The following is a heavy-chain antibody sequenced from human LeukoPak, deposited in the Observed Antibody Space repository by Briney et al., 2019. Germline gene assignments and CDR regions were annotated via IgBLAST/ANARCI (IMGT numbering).Heavy chain of an antibody. D-gene: IGHD1-26*01. CDR1: GGSISSSSYY. CDR3: ARPSSGSYYGSDY. J-gene: IGHJ4*02. Sequence: SETLSLTCTVSGGSISSSSYYWGWIRQPPGKGLEWIGSIYYSGSTYYNPSLKGRVTISVDTSKNQFSLKLSSVTAADTAVYYCARPSSGSYYGSDYWGQGTLVTVSS. CDR2: IYYSGST. V-gene: IGHV4-39*01.